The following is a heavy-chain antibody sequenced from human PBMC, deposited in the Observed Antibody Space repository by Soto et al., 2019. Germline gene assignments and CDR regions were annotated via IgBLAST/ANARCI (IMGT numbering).Heavy chain of an antibody. CDR1: GYTFTSYA. V-gene: IGHV1-3*01. CDR3: ARDWSIAAAGSDYYYGMDV. D-gene: IGHD6-13*01. CDR2: INAGNGNT. J-gene: IGHJ6*02. Sequence: QVQLVQSGAEVKKPGASVQVSCKASGYTFTSYAMHWVRQAPGQRLEWMGWINAGNGNTKCSQKFQGRVTITRDTSASPAYMELSSLRSEDTAVYYCARDWSIAAAGSDYYYGMDVWGQGTTVTVSS.